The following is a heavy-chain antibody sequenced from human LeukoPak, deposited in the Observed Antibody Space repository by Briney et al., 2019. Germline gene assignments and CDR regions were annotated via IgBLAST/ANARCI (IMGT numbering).Heavy chain of an antibody. J-gene: IGHJ4*02. D-gene: IGHD6-13*01. CDR1: GYTFTVYH. CDR3: ARDGSSSWYVD. CDR2: INPYSGGT. Sequence: ASVKVSCKASGYTFTVYHVHWGRQAPGQGLEWMGWINPYSGGTNYAQKFQGRVTMTRDTSISTAYMELSGLRSDDTAVYYCARDGSSSWYVDWGQGTLVTVSS. V-gene: IGHV1-2*02.